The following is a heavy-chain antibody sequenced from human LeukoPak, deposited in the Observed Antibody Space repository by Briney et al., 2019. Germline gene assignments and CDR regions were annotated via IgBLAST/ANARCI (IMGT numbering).Heavy chain of an antibody. D-gene: IGHD2-15*01. V-gene: IGHV5-51*01. Sequence: GESLKISCKGSGYSFTSYWIGWVRQMPGKGLEWMGIIYPGGSDTRYSPSFQGQVTISADKSISTAYLQWSSLKASDTAMYYCARTPLCSGGSCYFWFDPWGQGTLVTVSS. CDR3: ARTPLCSGGSCYFWFDP. CDR1: GYSFTSYW. CDR2: IYPGGSDT. J-gene: IGHJ5*02.